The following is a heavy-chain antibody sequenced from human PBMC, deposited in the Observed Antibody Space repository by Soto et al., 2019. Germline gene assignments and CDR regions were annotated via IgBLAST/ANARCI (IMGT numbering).Heavy chain of an antibody. Sequence: ASETLSLTCAVYGGSFSGYYWSWIRQPPGKGLEWIGEINHSGSTNYNPSLKSRVTISVDTSKNQFSLKLSSVTAADTAVYYCARGGGSTRNWFDPWGQGTLVTV. V-gene: IGHV4-34*01. CDR2: INHSGST. J-gene: IGHJ5*02. CDR3: ARGGGSTRNWFDP. CDR1: GGSFSGYY. D-gene: IGHD5-12*01.